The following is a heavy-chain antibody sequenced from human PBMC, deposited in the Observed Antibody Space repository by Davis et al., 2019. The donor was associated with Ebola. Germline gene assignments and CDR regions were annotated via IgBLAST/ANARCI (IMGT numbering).Heavy chain of an antibody. CDR3: ARGTSLARNFDY. J-gene: IGHJ4*02. V-gene: IGHV5-51*01. CDR1: GYRFTRYW. Sequence: GGSLRLSCKGSGYRFTRYWIGWVRQMPGKGLEWMGIIFPGDSDTRYSPSFQGQVTISADESFSTAYLQWSSLKASDTAMYYCARGTSLARNFDYWGQGTLVTVSS. D-gene: IGHD3-3*02. CDR2: IFPGDSDT.